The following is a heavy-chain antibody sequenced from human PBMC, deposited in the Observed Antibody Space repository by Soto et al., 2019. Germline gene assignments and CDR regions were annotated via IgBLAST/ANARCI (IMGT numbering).Heavy chain of an antibody. V-gene: IGHV4-59*01. CDR2: IYYSGST. Sequence: PSETLSLTCTVSGGSISSYYWSWIRQPPGKGLEWIGYIYYSGSTNYNPSLKSRVTISVDTSKNQFSLKLSSVTAADTAVYYCARSTEGLWFDPWGQGTLVTVSS. J-gene: IGHJ5*02. CDR3: ARSTEGLWFDP. CDR1: GGSISSYY.